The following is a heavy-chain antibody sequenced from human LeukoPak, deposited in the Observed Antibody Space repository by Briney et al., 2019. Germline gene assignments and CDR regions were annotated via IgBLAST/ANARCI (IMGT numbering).Heavy chain of an antibody. V-gene: IGHV3-21*04. CDR1: GFTFTYYT. J-gene: IGHJ4*02. D-gene: IGHD3-10*01. CDR3: AKDQGISDFYYGSGNFDY. CDR2: ISSSSSDR. Sequence: PGGSLRLSCAASGFTFTYYTMNWVRQAPGKGLEWVSSISSSSSDRYYADSVKGRFTISRDNAKNSLYLQMNSLRAEDTALYYCAKDQGISDFYYGSGNFDYWGQGTLVTVSS.